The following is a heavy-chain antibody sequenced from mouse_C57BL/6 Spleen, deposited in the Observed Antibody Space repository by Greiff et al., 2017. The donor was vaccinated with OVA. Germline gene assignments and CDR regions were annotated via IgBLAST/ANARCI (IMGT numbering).Heavy chain of an antibody. J-gene: IGHJ3*01. V-gene: IGHV1-26*01. CDR3: ARGPGTVLAWFAY. CDR1: GYTFTDYY. CDR2: INPNNGGT. Sequence: VQLQQSGPELVKPGASVKISCKASGYTFTDYYMNWVKQSHGKSLEWIGDINPNNGGTSYNQKFKGKATLTVDKSSSTAYMELRSLTSEDSAVYYCARGPGTVLAWFAYWGQGTLVTVSA. D-gene: IGHD4-1*01.